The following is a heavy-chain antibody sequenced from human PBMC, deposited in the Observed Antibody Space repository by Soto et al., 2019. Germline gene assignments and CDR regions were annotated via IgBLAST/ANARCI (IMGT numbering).Heavy chain of an antibody. D-gene: IGHD2-2*01. J-gene: IGHJ5*02. CDR3: AKRAYCSTFSCTFDP. V-gene: IGHV3-23*01. Sequence: EVQLLESGGVLVQPGGSLRLSCAASGFTFDTYAMTWIRQAPGKGLEWVSAIGGGGGSKDYADSVKGRFTISRDNSKNTLYLQMNILRVEDTAVYYCAKRAYCSTFSCTFDPWGQGILVTVSP. CDR2: IGGGGGSK. CDR1: GFTFDTYA.